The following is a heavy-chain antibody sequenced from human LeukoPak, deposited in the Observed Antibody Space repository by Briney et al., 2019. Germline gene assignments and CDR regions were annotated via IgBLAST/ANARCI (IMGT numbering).Heavy chain of an antibody. CDR3: ARHIASLDSRGYRKETSPYWYFDL. Sequence: SETPSLTCTVSGGSISTYYWSWIRQPPGEGLEWIGYIYTSGSTNYNPSLKSRVTTSVDTSKNQSSLKLSSVTAADTAVYYCARHIASLDSRGYRKETSPYWYFDLWGRGTLVTVSS. V-gene: IGHV4-4*09. CDR1: GGSISTYY. J-gene: IGHJ2*01. CDR2: IYTSGST. D-gene: IGHD3-22*01.